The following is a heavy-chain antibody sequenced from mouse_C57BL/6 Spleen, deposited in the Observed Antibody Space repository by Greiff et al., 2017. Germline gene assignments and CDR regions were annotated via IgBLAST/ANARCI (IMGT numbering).Heavy chain of an antibody. CDR2: SRNKSNDYTT. Sequence: DVKLVESGGGLVQSGRSLRLSCATSGFTFSDFYMEWVRQAPGKGLEWIAASRNKSNDYTTEYSASVKGRFIVSRDTSQSILYLRMNALRAEDTAIYYCARVSNWDSHWYFDVWGTGTTVTVSS. V-gene: IGHV7-1*01. CDR1: GFTFSDFY. D-gene: IGHD4-1*02. CDR3: ARVSNWDSHWYFDV. J-gene: IGHJ1*03.